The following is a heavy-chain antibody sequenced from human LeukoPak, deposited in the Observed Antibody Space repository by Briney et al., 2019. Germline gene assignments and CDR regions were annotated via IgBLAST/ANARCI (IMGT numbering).Heavy chain of an antibody. CDR1: GFTFSSYG. V-gene: IGHV3-30*18. D-gene: IGHD2-2*01. CDR2: ISYDGSNK. CDR3: AKDSVVVPAAMTPPARYYYYGMDV. J-gene: IGHJ6*04. Sequence: GGSLRLSCAASGFTFSSYGMHWVRQAPGKGLEWVAVISYDGSNKYYADSVKGRFTISRDNSKNTLYLQMNSLRAEDTAVYYCAKDSVVVPAAMTPPARYYYYGMDVWGKGTTVTVSS.